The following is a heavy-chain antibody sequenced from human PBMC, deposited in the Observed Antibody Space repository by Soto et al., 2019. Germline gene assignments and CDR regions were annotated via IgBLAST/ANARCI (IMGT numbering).Heavy chain of an antibody. J-gene: IGHJ3*02. CDR3: AKYSRDNHDAFDI. CDR2: ISGSGGST. CDR1: GFTFSIYA. V-gene: IGHV3-23*01. D-gene: IGHD1-20*01. Sequence: GSLRLSCAASGFTFSIYAMSWVRQAPGKGLEWVSAISGSGGSTYYEESVKGRFTISRDNSKNTLYLKMNSMRAEDTAVYYCAKYSRDNHDAFDIWGQGTMVTVSS.